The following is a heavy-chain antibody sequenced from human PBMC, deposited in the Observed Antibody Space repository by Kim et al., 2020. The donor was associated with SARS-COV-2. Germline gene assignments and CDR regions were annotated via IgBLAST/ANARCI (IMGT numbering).Heavy chain of an antibody. D-gene: IGHD3-10*01. CDR2: ISWNSGSI. CDR1: GFTFDDYA. Sequence: GGSLRLSCAASGFTFDDYAMHWVRQAPGKGLEWVSGISWNSGSIGYADSVKGRFTISRDNAKNSLYLQMNSLRAEDTALYYCATSTHMVRGVIIVYYFDYWGQGTLVTVSS. J-gene: IGHJ4*02. V-gene: IGHV3-9*01. CDR3: ATSTHMVRGVIIVYYFDY.